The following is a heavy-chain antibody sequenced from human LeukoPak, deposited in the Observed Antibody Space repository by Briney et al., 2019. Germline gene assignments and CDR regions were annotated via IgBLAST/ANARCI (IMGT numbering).Heavy chain of an antibody. D-gene: IGHD4-17*01. J-gene: IGHJ3*02. V-gene: IGHV4-34*01. CDR2: INHSGST. CDR1: GGSFSGYY. Sequence: PSEALSLTCAVYGGSFSGYYWSWIRQPPGKGLEWIGEINHSGSTNYNPSLKSRVTISVDTSKNQFSLKLSSVTAADTAVYYCARGNDYGDYGAFDIWGQGTMVTVSS. CDR3: ARGNDYGDYGAFDI.